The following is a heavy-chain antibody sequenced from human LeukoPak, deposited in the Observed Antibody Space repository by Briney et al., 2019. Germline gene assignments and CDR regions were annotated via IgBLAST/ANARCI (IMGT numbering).Heavy chain of an antibody. CDR2: INHSGST. J-gene: IGHJ4*02. Sequence: SETRSLTCAVYGGSFSGYYWSWIRQPPGKGLEWIGEINHSGSTNYNPSLKSRVTISVDTSKNQFSLKLSSVTAADTAVYYCARGRVYGSGSYVDYWGQGTLVTVSS. CDR1: GGSFSGYY. V-gene: IGHV4-34*01. CDR3: ARGRVYGSGSYVDY. D-gene: IGHD3-10*01.